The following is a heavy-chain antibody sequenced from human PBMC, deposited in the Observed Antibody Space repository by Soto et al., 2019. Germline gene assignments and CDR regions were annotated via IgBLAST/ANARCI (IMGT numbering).Heavy chain of an antibody. V-gene: IGHV4-30-4*01. J-gene: IGHJ4*02. CDR1: GGSISSGDYY. CDR3: ARTYYDILTGYTLFDY. CDR2: IYYSGST. D-gene: IGHD3-9*01. Sequence: ASETLSLTCTVSGGSISSGDYYWSWIRQPPGKGLEWIGYIYYSGSTYYNPSLKSRVTISVDTSKNQFSLKLSSVTAADTAVYYCARTYYDILTGYTLFDYWGQGTLVTVSS.